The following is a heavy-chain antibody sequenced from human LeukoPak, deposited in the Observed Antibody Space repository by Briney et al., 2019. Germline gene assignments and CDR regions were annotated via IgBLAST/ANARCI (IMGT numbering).Heavy chain of an antibody. CDR3: AKRGESGYDFDY. CDR2: ISYDGSNK. Sequence: PGGSLRLSCAVSGFAFSSYAMHWVRQAQGKGLEWVAVISYDGSNKNYADSVKGRFIISRDNSKNTLYLQMNSLRAEDTAVYYCAKRGESGYDFDYWGQGTLVTVSS. J-gene: IGHJ4*02. V-gene: IGHV3-30*18. CDR1: GFAFSSYA. D-gene: IGHD5-12*01.